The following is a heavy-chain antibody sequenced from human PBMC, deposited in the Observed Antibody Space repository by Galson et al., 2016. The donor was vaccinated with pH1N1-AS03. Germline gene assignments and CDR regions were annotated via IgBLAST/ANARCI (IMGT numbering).Heavy chain of an antibody. D-gene: IGHD3-9*01. CDR1: GGSVSSSSYS. Sequence: LSLTCTVSGGSVSSSSYSWSWLRQPPGRGLEWIGYIFYSGSTNYNPSLKSRVTISVDRSKNQYSLKLSSVTAADTAVYYCARTGFYDILTGSVPPFDFWGQGILVTVSS. CDR2: IFYSGST. CDR3: ARTGFYDILTGSVPPFDF. V-gene: IGHV4-61*01. J-gene: IGHJ4*02.